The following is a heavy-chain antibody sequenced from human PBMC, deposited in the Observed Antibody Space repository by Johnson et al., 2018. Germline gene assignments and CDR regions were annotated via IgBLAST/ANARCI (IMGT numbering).Heavy chain of an antibody. D-gene: IGHD1-14*01. J-gene: IGHJ1*01. CDR2: IKEDGGAT. V-gene: IGHV3-7*01. CDR3: ASQPGGTQH. CDR1: GFTVGRYW. Sequence: VRLGQAGGGLVQPGGSLRLSCAASGFTVGRYWMSWIRQAPGMGLEWVGNIKEDGGATNYGGSLRGRFTISRDNAKNALYLQMNSMRDEDTAVYYCASQPGGTQHWGQGTLVTVSS.